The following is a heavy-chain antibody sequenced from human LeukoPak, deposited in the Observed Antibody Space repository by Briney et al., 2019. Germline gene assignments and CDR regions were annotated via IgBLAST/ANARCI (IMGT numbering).Heavy chain of an antibody. Sequence: GASVKVSCKASGYTFTGYYMHWVRQAPGQGLEWMGWISAYNGNTNYAQKLQGRVTMTTDTSTSTAYMELRSLRSDDTAVYYCARDYGDENWFDPWGQGTLVTVSS. CDR1: GYTFTGYY. D-gene: IGHD4-17*01. V-gene: IGHV1-18*04. CDR2: ISAYNGNT. J-gene: IGHJ5*02. CDR3: ARDYGDENWFDP.